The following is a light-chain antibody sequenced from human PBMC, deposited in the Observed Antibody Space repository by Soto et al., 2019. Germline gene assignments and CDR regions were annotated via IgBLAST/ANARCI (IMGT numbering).Light chain of an antibody. V-gene: IGKV1-39*01. J-gene: IGKJ3*01. CDR1: QAISNY. CDR2: AAF. CDR3: QQSYSTPFT. Sequence: DIQMTQSPSSLSASVGDRVTITCRASQAISNYLNWYQEKPGKAPKLLIYAAFTLQSGVPSRFSGSGSGTDFTLTISSLQPEDFATYYCQQSYSTPFTFGPGTNVDIK.